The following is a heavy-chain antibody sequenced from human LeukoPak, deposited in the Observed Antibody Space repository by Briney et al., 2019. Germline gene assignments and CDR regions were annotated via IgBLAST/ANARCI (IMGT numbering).Heavy chain of an antibody. D-gene: IGHD5-24*01. CDR3: ARRPAERWLQGRRASSSKGYYFDY. J-gene: IGHJ4*02. CDR2: IIPILGIA. Sequence: ASVKVSCKASGGTFSSYAISWVRQAPGQGLEWMGRIIPILGIANYAQKFQGRVTITADKSTSTAYMELSSLRSEDTAVYYCARRPAERWLQGRRASSSKGYYFDYWGQGTLVTVSS. V-gene: IGHV1-69*04. CDR1: GGTFSSYA.